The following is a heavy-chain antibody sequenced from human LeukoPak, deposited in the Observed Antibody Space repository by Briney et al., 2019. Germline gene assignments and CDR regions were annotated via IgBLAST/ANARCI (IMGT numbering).Heavy chain of an antibody. CDR3: ATTLYYDSSGYYRDY. D-gene: IGHD3-22*01. CDR2: INHSGST. V-gene: IGHV4-34*01. J-gene: IGHJ4*02. CDR1: GGSFSGYY. Sequence: TSETLSLTCAVYGGSFSGYYWSWIRQPPGKGLDWIGEINHSGSTNYNPSLKSRVTISVDTSKNQFSLKLSSVTAADTAVYYCATTLYYDSSGYYRDYWGQGTLVNVSS.